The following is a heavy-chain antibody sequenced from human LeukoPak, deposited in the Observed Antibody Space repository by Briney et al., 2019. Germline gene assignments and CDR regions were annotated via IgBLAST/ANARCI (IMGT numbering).Heavy chain of an antibody. J-gene: IGHJ4*02. CDR2: INHSGST. Sequence: PSETLSLACAVYGGSFSGYYWSWIRQPPGKGLEWIGEINHSGSTNYNPSLKSRVTISVDTSKNQFSLKLSSVTAADTAVYYCARGRRGSYNYFDYWGQGTLVTVSS. CDR3: ARGRRGSYNYFDY. CDR1: GGSFSGYY. V-gene: IGHV4-34*01. D-gene: IGHD1-26*01.